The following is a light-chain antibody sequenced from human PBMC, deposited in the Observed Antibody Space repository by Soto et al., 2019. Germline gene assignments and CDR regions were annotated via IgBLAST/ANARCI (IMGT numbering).Light chain of an antibody. Sequence: QSVLTQPPSASGTPGQKVTISCSGGSSNIGNNFVSWYQQLPGTAPKLLIYSDDQRPSGVPDRFSGSKSGTSASLAISGLQSEDEATYYCAAWDDSLNGRVFGGGTKLTVL. CDR1: SSNIGNNF. J-gene: IGLJ3*02. CDR3: AAWDDSLNGRV. CDR2: SDD. V-gene: IGLV1-44*01.